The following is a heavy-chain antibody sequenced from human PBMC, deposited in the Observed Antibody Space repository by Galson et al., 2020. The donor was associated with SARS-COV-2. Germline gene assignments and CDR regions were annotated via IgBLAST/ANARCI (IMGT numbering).Heavy chain of an antibody. Sequence: GESLKISCAASGFTFGDYVMSWVRLAPGKGLEWVSSISLNGGMTYYADSVKGRFTISRRNSKNTLYLQMNGLRVGDTAVYYCAKDRSGSYPRFDYWSMGTPVTVSS. CDR2: ISLNGGMT. CDR1: GFTFGDYV. CDR3: AKDRSGSYPRFDY. D-gene: IGHD1-26*01. J-gene: IGHJ4*02. V-gene: IGHV3-23*01.